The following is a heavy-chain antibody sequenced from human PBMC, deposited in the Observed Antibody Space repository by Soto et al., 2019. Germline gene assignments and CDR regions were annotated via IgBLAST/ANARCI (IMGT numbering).Heavy chain of an antibody. J-gene: IGHJ6*02. CDR3: AKDRVVTPLRDGMDV. CDR2: ISGSGGST. Sequence: EVQLLESGGGLVQPGGSLRLSCAASGFTFSSYAMSWVRQAPGMGLEWVSAISGSGGSTYYADSVKGRFTISRDNSKNTLYLQMNSLRAEDTAVYYCAKDRVVTPLRDGMDVWGQGTTVTVSS. V-gene: IGHV3-23*01. D-gene: IGHD2-21*02. CDR1: GFTFSSYA.